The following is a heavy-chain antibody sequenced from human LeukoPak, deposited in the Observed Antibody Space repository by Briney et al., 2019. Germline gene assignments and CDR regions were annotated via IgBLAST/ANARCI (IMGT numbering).Heavy chain of an antibody. J-gene: IGHJ4*02. CDR2: ISADGGST. CDR1: GLTFHDYA. Sequence: GGSLRLFCVASGLTFHDYAIHWVRQAPGKGLEWVSLISADGGSTFYADPVRGRFSISRDNSKNSLYLQMKSLRAEDTAMYYCAKESGKFDYWGQGTLVAVSS. V-gene: IGHV3-43*02. CDR3: AKESGKFDY.